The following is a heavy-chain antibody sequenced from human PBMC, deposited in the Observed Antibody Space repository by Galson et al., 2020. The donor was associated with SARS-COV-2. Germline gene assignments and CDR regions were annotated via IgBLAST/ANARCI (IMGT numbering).Heavy chain of an antibody. CDR3: ARAVAGFYYYYYYYMDV. Sequence: GESLKISCAASGFTFSSYDMHWVRQATGKGLEWVSAIGTAGDTYYPGSVKGRFTISRENAKNSLYLQMNSLRAGDTAVYYCARAVAGFYYYYYYYMDVWGKGTTVTVSS. CDR2: IGTAGDT. CDR1: GFTFSSYD. D-gene: IGHD6-19*01. J-gene: IGHJ6*03. V-gene: IGHV3-13*01.